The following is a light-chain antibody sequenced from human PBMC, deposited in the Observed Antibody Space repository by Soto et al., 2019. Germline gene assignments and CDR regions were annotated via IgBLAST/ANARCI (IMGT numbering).Light chain of an antibody. CDR2: KAS. CDR1: QSISDW. Sequence: DIQMTQSPSTLSASVGDRVTITCRASQSISDWLAWYQQKPGKAPKLLIYKASGLESGVPSRFSGSGSGTELTLTITSLQPDDFATYYCQQYNSYPITFGQGTRLEIK. CDR3: QQYNSYPIT. J-gene: IGKJ5*01. V-gene: IGKV1-5*03.